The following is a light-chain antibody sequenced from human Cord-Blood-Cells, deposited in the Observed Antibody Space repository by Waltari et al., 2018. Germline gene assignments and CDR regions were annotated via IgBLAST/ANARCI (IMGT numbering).Light chain of an antibody. J-gene: IGKJ4*01. Sequence: AIQLTQSPSSLSASVGDRVTITCRASQGISSALAWYQQKPGKAPKLLIYDASSLESGDPSRFSGSGSGTEFTLTISSLQPEDFATYYWQQFKSYPLTVGGGTKVEMK. CDR1: QGISSA. CDR3: QQFKSYPLT. CDR2: DAS. V-gene: IGKV1-13*02.